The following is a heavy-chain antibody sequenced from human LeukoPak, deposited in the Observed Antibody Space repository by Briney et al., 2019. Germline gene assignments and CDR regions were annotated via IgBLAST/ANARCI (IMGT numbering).Heavy chain of an antibody. CDR2: INPAGNYA. D-gene: IGHD3-3*01. Sequence: RGSLRLSCAASGFTFSNYWIQWVRQAPGKGLVWVSRINPAGNYANYADSVKGRFTISRDNAKNTVYLQMNSLRAEDTALFFCVRDWDHYDFDSWGQRTLVTVSS. CDR3: VRDWDHYDFDS. CDR1: GFTFSNYW. V-gene: IGHV3-74*01. J-gene: IGHJ5*01.